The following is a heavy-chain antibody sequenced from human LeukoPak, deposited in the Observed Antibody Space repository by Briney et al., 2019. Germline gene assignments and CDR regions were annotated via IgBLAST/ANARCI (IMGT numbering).Heavy chain of an antibody. Sequence: GGSLRLSCAASGFTFDDYAMHWVRQAPGKGLEWVSGISWNSGSIGYADSVKGRFTISRDNAKNSLYLQMNSLRAEDTALYYCAKVLYSSGWYAFDYWGQGTLVTVS. CDR2: ISWNSGSI. V-gene: IGHV3-9*01. J-gene: IGHJ4*02. D-gene: IGHD6-19*01. CDR1: GFTFDDYA. CDR3: AKVLYSSGWYAFDY.